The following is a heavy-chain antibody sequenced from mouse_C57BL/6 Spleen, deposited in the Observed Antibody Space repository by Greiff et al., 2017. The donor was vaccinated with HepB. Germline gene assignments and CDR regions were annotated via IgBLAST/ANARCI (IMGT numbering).Heavy chain of an antibody. CDR2: ISSGGDYI. D-gene: IGHD1-1*01. J-gene: IGHJ4*01. CDR3: AKESYDYGNSYAMDY. Sequence: EVKLVESGEGLVKPGGSLKLSCAASGFTFSSYAMSWVRQTPEKRLEWVAYISSGGDYIYYADPVKGRFTISRDNARNTLYLKMSSLKAEDTAMYYCAKESYDYGNSYAMDYWGQGTSVTVSS. V-gene: IGHV5S21*01. CDR1: GFTFSSYA.